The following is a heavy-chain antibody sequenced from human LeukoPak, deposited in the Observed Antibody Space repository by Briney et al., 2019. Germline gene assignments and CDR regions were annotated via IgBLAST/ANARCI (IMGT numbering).Heavy chain of an antibody. CDR1: GFTFGTFW. J-gene: IGHJ4*02. Sequence: PGGSLRLSCEASGFTFGTFWMSWVRQAPGKGLEWVANINQGGETDYVDSVKGRFTIARDDSKNLLYLHMNSLRPEDTAMYFCARDKGGMVPFDHWGQGTLVTVSS. D-gene: IGHD3-10*01. CDR2: INQGGET. CDR3: ARDKGGMVPFDH. V-gene: IGHV3-7*01.